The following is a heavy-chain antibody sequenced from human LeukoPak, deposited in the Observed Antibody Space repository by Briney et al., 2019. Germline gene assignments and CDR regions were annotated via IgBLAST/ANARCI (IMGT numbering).Heavy chain of an antibody. D-gene: IGHD2-15*01. CDR3: ALGYCGGGSCYAREYFQH. Sequence: SETLSLTCTVSGGSISSGGYYWTWLRQHPGKGLEWIVYIYYSGSTYYNPSLKSRVTISVDTSKNQFSLRLSSVTAADTAVYYCALGYCGGGSCYAREYFQHWGQGTLVTVSS. CDR1: GGSISSGGYY. V-gene: IGHV4-31*03. CDR2: IYYSGST. J-gene: IGHJ1*01.